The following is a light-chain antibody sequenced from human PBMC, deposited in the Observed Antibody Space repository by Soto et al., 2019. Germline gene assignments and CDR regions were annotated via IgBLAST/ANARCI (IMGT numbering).Light chain of an antibody. J-gene: IGKJ4*01. CDR3: HQYGSTPLT. CDR1: QSVRSNY. CDR2: DAS. V-gene: IGKV3-20*01. Sequence: EIVLKQSPDTLSLSPAERATLSCRASQSVRSNYLAGYQQKPGQAPRFLIYDASSRATGIPDRFSGSVSGTDFTLTISRLEPEDFAVYYCHQYGSTPLTFGGGTKVDIK.